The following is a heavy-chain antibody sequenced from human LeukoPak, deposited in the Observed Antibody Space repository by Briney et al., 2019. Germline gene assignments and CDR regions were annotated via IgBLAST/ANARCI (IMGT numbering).Heavy chain of an antibody. CDR1: TFGVRANY. CDR2: LYSGGSE. J-gene: IGHJ4*02. D-gene: IGHD3-10*01. Sequence: SGGSLRLSCVDSTFGVRANYMTWVRQAPGKGLEWVSVLYSGGSEYYEDSVKGRFTISRDNSKNTLFLQMNSLRPEDTAVYYCVRSVFGSPDYWGQETLVTVSS. CDR3: VRSVFGSPDY. V-gene: IGHV3-53*01.